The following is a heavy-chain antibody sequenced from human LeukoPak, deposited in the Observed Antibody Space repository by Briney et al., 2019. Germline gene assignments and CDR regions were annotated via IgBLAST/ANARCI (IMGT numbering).Heavy chain of an antibody. CDR3: ARAFEAYCGGDCVARAFDI. CDR1: GFTLSSYW. V-gene: IGHV3-74*01. J-gene: IGHJ3*02. Sequence: GGSLRLSCAASGFTLSSYWMHWVRHAPGKGLVWVSRINSDGSSTNYADSVKGRFTISRDNAKNTLYLQMNSLRAEDTAVYYCARAFEAYCGGDCVARAFDIWGQGTMVTVSS. CDR2: INSDGSST. D-gene: IGHD2-21*02.